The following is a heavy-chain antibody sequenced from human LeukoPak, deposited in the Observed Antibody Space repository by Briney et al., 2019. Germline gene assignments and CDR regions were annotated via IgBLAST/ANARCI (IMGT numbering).Heavy chain of an antibody. CDR3: AKYYYGSGSSFSYYYYYYMDV. J-gene: IGHJ6*03. CDR1: GFTFSSYA. Sequence: GSLRLSCAASGFTFSSYAMSWVRQAPGKGLEWVSAISGSGGSTYYADSVKGRFTISRDNSKNTLYLQMNSLRAEDTAVYYCAKYYYGSGSSFSYYYYYYMDVWGKGTTVTVSS. CDR2: ISGSGGST. D-gene: IGHD3-10*01. V-gene: IGHV3-23*01.